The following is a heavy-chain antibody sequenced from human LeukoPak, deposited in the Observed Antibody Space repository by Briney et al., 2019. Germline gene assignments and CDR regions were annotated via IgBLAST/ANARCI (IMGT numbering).Heavy chain of an antibody. Sequence: ASVKVSCKASGYTFTGYHMHWVRQAPGQGLEWMGWINPNSGGTNYAQKFQGRVTMTRDTSISTAYMELSRLRSDDTAVYYCARVPIVGYYFDYWGQGTLVTVSS. CDR3: ARVPIVGYYFDY. J-gene: IGHJ4*02. CDR1: GYTFTGYH. V-gene: IGHV1-2*02. D-gene: IGHD1-26*01. CDR2: INPNSGGT.